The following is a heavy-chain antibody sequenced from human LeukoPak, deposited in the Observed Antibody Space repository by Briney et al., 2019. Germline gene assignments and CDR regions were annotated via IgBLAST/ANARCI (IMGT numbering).Heavy chain of an antibody. CDR1: GFTFSTYS. J-gene: IGHJ4*02. CDR2: ISGSGGNT. Sequence: GGSLRLSCAASGFTFSTYSMSWVRQAPGKGLEWVSAISGSGGNTYYADSVKGRFTISRDNSKNTLYVQMNSLRAEDTAVYYCAKESGSSTDFDYWGQGTLVTVSS. CDR3: AKESGSSTDFDY. D-gene: IGHD2-2*01. V-gene: IGHV3-23*01.